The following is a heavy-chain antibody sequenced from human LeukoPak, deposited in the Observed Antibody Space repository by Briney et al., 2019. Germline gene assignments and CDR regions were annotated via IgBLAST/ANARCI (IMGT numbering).Heavy chain of an antibody. V-gene: IGHV1-2*02. J-gene: IGHJ5*02. D-gene: IGHD5-12*01. CDR2: INLNSGGT. Sequence: GASVKVSCKASGYTFTDYYMRWVRQAPGQGLEWMGWINLNSGGTNYAQKFQGRVTMTRDTSISTAYMELSRLRSDDTAVYYCARVAYGGYDRVEEPVNWFDPWGQGTLVTVSS. CDR3: ARVAYGGYDRVEEPVNWFDP. CDR1: GYTFTDYY.